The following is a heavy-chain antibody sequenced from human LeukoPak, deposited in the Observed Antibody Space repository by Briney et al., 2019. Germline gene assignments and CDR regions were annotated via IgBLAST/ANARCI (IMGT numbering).Heavy chain of an antibody. D-gene: IGHD6-13*01. CDR1: EFTFSSYD. Sequence: RGSLRLSCAASEFTFSSYDMRWVRQATGKGLEWVSTIDTAGNAWYPDSVKGRFTISRENAKHSLNLQMNSLRVGDTAVYYCARAKMPGIQTAGRVNYFDSWGQGTLVTVSA. CDR3: ARAKMPGIQTAGRVNYFDS. CDR2: IDTAGNA. J-gene: IGHJ4*02. V-gene: IGHV3-13*01.